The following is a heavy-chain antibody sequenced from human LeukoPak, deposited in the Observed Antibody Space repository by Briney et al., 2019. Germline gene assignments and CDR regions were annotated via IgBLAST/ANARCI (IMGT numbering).Heavy chain of an antibody. CDR2: IYSGGST. D-gene: IGHD1-26*01. V-gene: IGHV3-53*01. J-gene: IGHJ4*02. CDR1: GFTVSSNY. CDR3: ASPIVGATTGGY. Sequence: PGGSLRLSCAASGFTVSSNYMSRVRQAPGKGLEWVSVIYSGGSTYYADSVKGRFTISRDNSKNTLYLQMNSLRAEDTAVYYCASPIVGATTGGYWGQGTLVTVSS.